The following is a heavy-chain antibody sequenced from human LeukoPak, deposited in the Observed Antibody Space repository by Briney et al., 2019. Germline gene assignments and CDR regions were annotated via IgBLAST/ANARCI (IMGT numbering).Heavy chain of an antibody. J-gene: IGHJ6*03. D-gene: IGHD6-13*01. Sequence: GGSLRLSCAASGFTFSSYGMHWVRQAPGKGLEWVAFIRYDGSNKYYADSVKGRFTISRDNAKNSLYLQMNSLRAEDTAVYYCARGTTYSRRWSWGHYYYYNHMDVWGKGTTVTISS. CDR2: IRYDGSNK. CDR1: GFTFSSYG. V-gene: IGHV3-30*02. CDR3: ARGTTYSRRWSWGHYYYYNHMDV.